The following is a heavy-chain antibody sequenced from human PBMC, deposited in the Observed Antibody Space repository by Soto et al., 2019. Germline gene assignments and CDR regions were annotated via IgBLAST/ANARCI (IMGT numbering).Heavy chain of an antibody. CDR2: IIPMLGVR. Sequence: QVQLVQSGAEVKKPGSSVKVSCKDSGGTFNSYSMFWVRQAPGQGLEWMGRIIPMLGVRNYAQRFQDRVTITADKSTATVHMELSSLRSEDTALYYCTIGSWSGEVFDIWGQGTMVTVSS. CDR1: GGTFNSYS. D-gene: IGHD2-21*01. V-gene: IGHV1-69*02. CDR3: TIGSWSGEVFDI. J-gene: IGHJ3*02.